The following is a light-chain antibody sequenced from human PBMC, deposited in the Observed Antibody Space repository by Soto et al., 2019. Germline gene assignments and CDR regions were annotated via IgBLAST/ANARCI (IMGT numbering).Light chain of an antibody. CDR2: LGS. J-gene: IGKJ5*01. V-gene: IGKV2-28*01. CDR3: MQGLQNLI. CDR1: QSLLHNNGYSY. Sequence: IVVTQSPLSLAVTPGDPASISCRSSQSLLHNNGYSYLDWYLQKPGQSPQLLIYLGSNRAPGVPDRFSGNGSGKDFTLQINRVEAEDVGVYYCMQGLQNLIFGQGTRLEIK.